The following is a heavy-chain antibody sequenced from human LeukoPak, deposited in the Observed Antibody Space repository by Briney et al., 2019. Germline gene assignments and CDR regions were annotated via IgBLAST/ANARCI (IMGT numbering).Heavy chain of an antibody. CDR2: IYYSGST. V-gene: IGHV4-30-4*01. J-gene: IGHJ6*02. CDR1: GGSISSGDYY. Sequence: MTSQTLSLTCTVSGGSISSGDYYWSWIRQPPGKGLEWIGYIYYSGSTYYNPSLKSRVTISVDTSKNQFSLKLSSVTAADTAVYYCAREQVYYYGMDVWGQGTTVTVSS. CDR3: AREQVYYYGMDV.